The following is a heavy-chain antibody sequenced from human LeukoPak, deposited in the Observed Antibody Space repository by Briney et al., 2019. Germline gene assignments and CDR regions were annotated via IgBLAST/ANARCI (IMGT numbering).Heavy chain of an antibody. J-gene: IGHJ4*02. CDR3: ARAYFPLDY. CDR1: GGSFSGYY. CDR2: INHSGST. Sequence: PSETLSLTCAVYGGSFSGYYWSWIRQPPGKGLEWIGEINHSGSTNYNPSLKSRVTISADTSKNQFSLKLSSVTAADTAVYYCARAYFPLDYWGQGTLVTVSS. V-gene: IGHV4-34*01. D-gene: IGHD2/OR15-2a*01.